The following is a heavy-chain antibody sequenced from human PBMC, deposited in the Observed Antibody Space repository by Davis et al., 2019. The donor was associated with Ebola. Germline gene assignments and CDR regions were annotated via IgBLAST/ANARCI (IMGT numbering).Heavy chain of an antibody. CDR3: ARDGYNYVALDI. V-gene: IGHV3-23*01. D-gene: IGHD5-24*01. Sequence: GESLKISCSASGFTFRSDAMSWVRQAPGKGLEWVSAISAIGGSTYYADSVKGRFTISRDNSKNMLFLQMSSLRADDTAMYYCARDGYNYVALDIWGRGTMVTVSS. CDR2: ISAIGGST. J-gene: IGHJ3*02. CDR1: GFTFRSDA.